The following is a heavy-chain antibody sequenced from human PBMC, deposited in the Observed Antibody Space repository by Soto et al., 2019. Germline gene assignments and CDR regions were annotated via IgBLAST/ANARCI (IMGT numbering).Heavy chain of an antibody. J-gene: IGHJ4*02. Sequence: QVQLVQSGAEVKKPGSSVKVSCKASGGIFSTYAISWLRQAPGQGLEWMGGIIPIFGTPNYAQRFQGRVIITADESTTTSYLELGRLKSEDPAVYYCARDRDDYGTGNYYNRIYFWGQGTLVTDSS. CDR1: GGIFSTYA. CDR2: IIPIFGTP. D-gene: IGHD3-10*01. CDR3: ARDRDDYGTGNYYNRIYF. V-gene: IGHV1-69*01.